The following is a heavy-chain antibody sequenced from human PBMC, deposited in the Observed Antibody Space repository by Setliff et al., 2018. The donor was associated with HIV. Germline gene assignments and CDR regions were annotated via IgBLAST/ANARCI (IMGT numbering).Heavy chain of an antibody. J-gene: IGHJ3*01. CDR3: ARDPRISNSFDL. CDR1: GYAFRDPT. D-gene: IGHD2-21*01. Sequence: GASVKVSCKASGYAFRDPTIHWVRQAPGQRLEWMGWISGDNGDTKYSQKFQGRVTITRDTSASTAYMEVSRLRSEDTAVYYCARDPRISNSFDLWGQGTMVTVSS. CDR2: ISGDNGDT. V-gene: IGHV1-3*01.